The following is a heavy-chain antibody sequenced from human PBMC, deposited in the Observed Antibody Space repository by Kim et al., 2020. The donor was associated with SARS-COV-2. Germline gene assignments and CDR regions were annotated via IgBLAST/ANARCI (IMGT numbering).Heavy chain of an antibody. Sequence: ASVKVSCKASGYTFTSYAMNWVRQAPGQGLEWMGWINTNTGNPTYAQGFTGRFVFSLDTSVSTAYLQISSLKAEDTAVYYCARSTTIGTLWFGELLYYFDYWGQGTLVTVSS. J-gene: IGHJ4*02. V-gene: IGHV7-4-1*02. D-gene: IGHD3-10*01. CDR3: ARSTTIGTLWFGELLYYFDY. CDR2: INTNTGNP. CDR1: GYTFTSYA.